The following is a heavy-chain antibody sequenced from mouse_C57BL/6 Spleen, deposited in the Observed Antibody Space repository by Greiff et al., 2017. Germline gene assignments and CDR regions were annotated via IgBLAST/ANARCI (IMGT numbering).Heavy chain of an antibody. CDR3: AREGSSYEGDY. D-gene: IGHD1-1*01. CDR2: ISYDGSN. V-gene: IGHV3-6*01. CDR1: GYSITSGYY. J-gene: IGHJ4*01. Sequence: ESGPGLVKPSQSLSLTCSVTGYSITSGYYWNWIRQFPGNKLEWMGYISYDGSNNYNPSLKNRISITRDTSKNQFFLKLNSVTTEDTATYYCAREGSSYEGDYWGQGTSVTVSS.